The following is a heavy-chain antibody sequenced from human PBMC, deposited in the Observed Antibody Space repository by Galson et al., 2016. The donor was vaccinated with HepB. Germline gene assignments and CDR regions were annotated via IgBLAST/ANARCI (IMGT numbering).Heavy chain of an antibody. CDR3: ARGRLPTSYRGLAY. CDR2: INSDGSDT. V-gene: IGHV3-74*01. Sequence: SLRLSCATSGFTYSTYWMHWVRQTPGKGLVWVSLINSDGSDTIYADSVKGRFTISRDNAKNTLYLQMNGLRVEDTAVDNCARGRLPTSYRGLAYWGQGTLVTVSS. J-gene: IGHJ4*02. CDR1: GFTYSTYW. D-gene: IGHD2-15*01.